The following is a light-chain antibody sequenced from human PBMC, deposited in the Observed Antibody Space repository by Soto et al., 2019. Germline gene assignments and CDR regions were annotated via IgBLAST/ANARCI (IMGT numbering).Light chain of an antibody. J-gene: IGKJ4*01. CDR1: QDIGNW. CDR3: QQANSFPLT. V-gene: IGKV1D-12*01. CDR2: TAS. Sequence: DIQVTQSPSSVSASVGDRVIITCRAGQDIGNWLSWYQHKPGKAPKLLISTASTLQSEVPSRFSGSGSGTEFTLTISSLQPEDFATYYCQQANSFPLTFGGGTKVEIK.